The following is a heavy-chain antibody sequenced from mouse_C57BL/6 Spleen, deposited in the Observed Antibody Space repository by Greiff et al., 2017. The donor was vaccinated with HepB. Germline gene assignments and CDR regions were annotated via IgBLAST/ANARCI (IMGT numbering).Heavy chain of an antibody. CDR3: ARGDSY. J-gene: IGHJ2*01. V-gene: IGHV1-42*01. CDR1: GYSFTGYY. CDR2: INPSTGGT. Sequence: VQLQQSGPELVKPGASVKISCKASGYSFTGYYMNWVKQSPEKSLEWIGEINPSTGGTTYNQKFKAKATLTVDKSSSTAYMQLKSLTSEDSAVYYCARGDSYWGQGTTLTVSS.